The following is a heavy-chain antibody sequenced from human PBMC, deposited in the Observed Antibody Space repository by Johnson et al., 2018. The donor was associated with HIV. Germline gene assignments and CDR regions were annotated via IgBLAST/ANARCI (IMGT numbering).Heavy chain of an antibody. CDR2: ISYDGSNK. CDR3: AKVKLELRYGAFDI. J-gene: IGHJ3*02. Sequence: QVQLVESGVGVVQPGGSLRLSCAASGFTFSSYGMHWVRQAPGKGLEWVAVISYDGSNKYYADSVKGRFTISRDNSKNTLYLQMNSLRADDTAVYYCAKVKLELRYGAFDIWGQGTMVTVSS. V-gene: IGHV3-30*18. D-gene: IGHD1-7*01. CDR1: GFTFSSYG.